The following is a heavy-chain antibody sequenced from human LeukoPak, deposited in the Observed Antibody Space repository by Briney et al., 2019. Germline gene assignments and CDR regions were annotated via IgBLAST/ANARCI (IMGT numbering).Heavy chain of an antibody. CDR1: GFSFSDYD. CDR2: ISGRSSHI. J-gene: IGHJ6*03. V-gene: IGHV3-21*04. D-gene: IGHD1-14*01. Sequence: PGGSLRLSCSASGFSFSDYDMNRVRQAPGKGLEWVSAISGRSSHIYYGESVKGRLTISRDNAKNSLFLQMNSLRAEDTAVYYCATEPLYYYYMDVWGKGTTVTVSS. CDR3: ATEPLYYYYMDV.